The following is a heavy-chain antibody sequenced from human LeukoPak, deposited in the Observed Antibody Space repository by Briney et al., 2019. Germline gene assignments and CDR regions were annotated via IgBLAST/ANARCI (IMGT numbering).Heavy chain of an antibody. D-gene: IGHD7-27*01. Sequence: GGSLRLSCAASGFTFSGHAMHWVRQTPGVGLEWVAIIGNDGRDQHYSDSVKGRFTISRDNSKDTLFLQLNSLRPEDTALYLCARDLMWGFDYWGQGTLVTVSS. V-gene: IGHV3-30*02. CDR3: ARDLMWGFDY. CDR2: IGNDGRDQ. CDR1: GFTFSGHA. J-gene: IGHJ4*02.